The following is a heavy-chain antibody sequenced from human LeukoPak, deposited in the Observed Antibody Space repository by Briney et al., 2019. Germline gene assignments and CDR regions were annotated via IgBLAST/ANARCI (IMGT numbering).Heavy chain of an antibody. CDR2: INEGGSDK. Sequence: GGSLRLSCAASGFSFSDHWMNWVRQTPGKGLEWVANINEGGSDKYYVDSVRGRFTISRDNAKNSLYLQMNSLRAEDTAIYYCARDATRGGDFDYWGQGTLVTVSS. CDR1: GFSFSDHW. V-gene: IGHV3-7*01. J-gene: IGHJ4*02. CDR3: ARDATRGGDFDY. D-gene: IGHD3-16*01.